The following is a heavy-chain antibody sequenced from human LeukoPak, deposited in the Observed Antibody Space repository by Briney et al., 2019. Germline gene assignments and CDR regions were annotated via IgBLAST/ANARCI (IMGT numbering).Heavy chain of an antibody. CDR1: GGSISSTSYY. CDR3: ARDRRGRLGFDY. J-gene: IGHJ4*02. D-gene: IGHD2-21*01. V-gene: IGHV4-39*07. CDR2: IYYSGST. Sequence: SETLSLTCVVSGGSISSTSYYWGWIRQPPGKGLEWIGTIYYSGSTYYNPSLKSRVTISVDTSKNQFSLKLSSVTAADTAVYYCARDRRGRLGFDYWGQGTLVTVSS.